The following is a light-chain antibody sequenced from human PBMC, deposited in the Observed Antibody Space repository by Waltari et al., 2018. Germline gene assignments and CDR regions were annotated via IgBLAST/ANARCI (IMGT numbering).Light chain of an antibody. Sequence: EIVMTQSPATMSVSPGERATLPCRASQSVSSNLAWYQQKPGQAPRLLIYGASTRATGIPARFSGSGSGTEFTLTISSLQSEDFAVYYCQQYNNWPLFFGGGTKVEIK. CDR3: QQYNNWPLF. J-gene: IGKJ4*01. CDR2: GAS. CDR1: QSVSSN. V-gene: IGKV3-15*01.